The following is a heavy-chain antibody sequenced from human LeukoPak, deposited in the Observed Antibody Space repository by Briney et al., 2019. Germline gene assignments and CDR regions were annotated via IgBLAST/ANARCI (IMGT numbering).Heavy chain of an antibody. CDR3: ARTGIAAAGTYGDV. CDR2: ICSSGSTI. CDR1: GYTFCSYE. D-gene: IGHD6-13*01. J-gene: IGHJ6*04. V-gene: IGHV3-48*03. Sequence: PGGSLRLSCAPSGYTFCSYEKIWVRQAPGRGLEWVSHICSSGSTIYYADSVKGRFTLSRDNAKNSLYLQMNRLRAEDTAVYYCARTGIAAAGTYGDVWGKGTTVTISS.